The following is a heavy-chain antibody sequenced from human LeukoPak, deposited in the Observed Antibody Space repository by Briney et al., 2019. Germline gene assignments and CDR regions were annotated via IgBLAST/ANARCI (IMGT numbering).Heavy chain of an antibody. CDR2: ISGSGGST. CDR1: GFIFSTYA. D-gene: IGHD4-23*01. J-gene: IGHJ4*02. Sequence: GGSLRLSCEASGFIFSTYAMSWVRQAPGKGLEWVSAISGSGGSTYYADSVKGRFTISRDNSKNTLYLQMNSLRAEDTAIYYCAKEGNYGGNSGCFDYWGLGTLVAVSS. V-gene: IGHV3-23*01. CDR3: AKEGNYGGNSGCFDY.